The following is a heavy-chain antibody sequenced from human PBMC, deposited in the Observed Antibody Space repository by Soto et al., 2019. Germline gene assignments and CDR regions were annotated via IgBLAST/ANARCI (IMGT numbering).Heavy chain of an antibody. J-gene: IGHJ4*02. CDR3: ARQGYYDFWSGYWIDY. CDR2: IYYSGST. CDR1: GGSISSSSYY. D-gene: IGHD3-3*01. V-gene: IGHV4-39*01. Sequence: SETLSLTCTVSGGSISSSSYYWGWIRQPPGKGLEWIGSIYYSGSTYYNPSLKSRVTISVDTSRNQFSLKLSSVTAADTVVYYCARQGYYDFWSGYWIDYWGQGTLVTVSS.